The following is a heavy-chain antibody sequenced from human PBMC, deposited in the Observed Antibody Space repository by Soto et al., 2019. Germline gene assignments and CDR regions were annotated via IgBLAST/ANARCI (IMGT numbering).Heavy chain of an antibody. CDR1: GFSLTTRGVG. CDR2: MYWDDDK. Sequence: QITLKESGPTLVKPTQTLTLTCTFSGFSLTTRGVGVGWIRQPPGKALECLALMYWDDDKGYSPSLQSRLSITKDTSQNQVVLTMTNVDPVDTATYYCAHIPNYYQYDWFDPWGQGTLVSVSS. J-gene: IGHJ5*02. D-gene: IGHD3-16*01. CDR3: AHIPNYYQYDWFDP. V-gene: IGHV2-5*02.